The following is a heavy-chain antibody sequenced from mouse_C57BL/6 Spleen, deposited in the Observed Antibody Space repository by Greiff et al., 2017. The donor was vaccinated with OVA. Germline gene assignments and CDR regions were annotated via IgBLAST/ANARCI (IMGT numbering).Heavy chain of an antibody. CDR3: ARQIYYDYSWFAY. D-gene: IGHD2-4*01. CDR2: ISSGSSTI. Sequence: EVQLVESGGGLVKPGGSLKLSCAASGFTFSDYGMHWVRQAPEKGLEWVAYISSGSSTIYYADTVKGRFTISRDNAKNTLFLQMTSLRSEDTAMYYCARQIYYDYSWFAYWGQGTLVTVSA. CDR1: GFTFSDYG. V-gene: IGHV5-17*01. J-gene: IGHJ3*01.